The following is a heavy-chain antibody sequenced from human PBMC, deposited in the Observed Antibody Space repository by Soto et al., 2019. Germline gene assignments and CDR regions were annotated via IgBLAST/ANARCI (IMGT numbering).Heavy chain of an antibody. CDR3: ARDRSYDRSGLHX. Sequence: SETLSLTCTVSGGSISSVGYYWSWIRQHPGKGLELIGYIYYSGSTYYNPSLKSRVTISVDTSKKQFSLKLSSVTAADTAVYYCARDRSYDRSGLHXWGQGTMVTVSX. CDR2: IYYSGST. D-gene: IGHD3-22*01. V-gene: IGHV4-31*03. J-gene: IGHJ4*02. CDR1: GGSISSVGYY.